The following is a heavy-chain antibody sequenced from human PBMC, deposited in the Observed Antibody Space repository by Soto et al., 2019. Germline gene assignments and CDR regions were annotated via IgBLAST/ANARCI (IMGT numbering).Heavy chain of an antibody. CDR1: GYTFTSYD. D-gene: IGHD2-15*01. CDR3: ARESSATGYCSGGSCYEVDY. Sequence: QVQLVQSGAEVKKPGASVKVSCKASGYTFTSYDINWVRQATGQGLEWMGWMNPNSGNTRYAQKSQGRVTMTRNTSISTAYMELSSLRSEDTAVYYCARESSATGYCSGGSCYEVDYWGQGTLVTVSS. CDR2: MNPNSGNT. J-gene: IGHJ4*02. V-gene: IGHV1-8*01.